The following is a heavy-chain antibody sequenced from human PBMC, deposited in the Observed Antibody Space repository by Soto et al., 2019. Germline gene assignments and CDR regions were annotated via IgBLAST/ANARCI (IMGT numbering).Heavy chain of an antibody. Sequence: PGGSLRLSCAASGFTFSSYAMHWFRQAPGKGLEWVAVISFDGSSKYYADSVKGRFTISRDNSKSTLYLQMNTLRPEDTAVYYCARGFQRYFDWLDNYGGQGNLVKVSS. V-gene: IGHV3-30-3*01. CDR2: ISFDGSSK. D-gene: IGHD3-9*01. CDR1: GFTFSSYA. CDR3: ARGFQRYFDWLDNY. J-gene: IGHJ4*02.